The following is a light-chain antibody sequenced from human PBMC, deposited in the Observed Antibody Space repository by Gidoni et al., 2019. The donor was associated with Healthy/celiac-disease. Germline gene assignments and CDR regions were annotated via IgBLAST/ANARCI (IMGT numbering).Light chain of an antibody. J-gene: IGLJ2*01. CDR3: NSRDSSGNHVV. Sequence: SSELTQAPAGSVAVGQTVRIPCQGDSLSSYYASWSQQKPGQAPVLVIYGKNNRPSGIPDRFSGSSSGNTASLTITGAQAEDEADYYCNSRDSSGNHVVFGGGTNLPVL. CDR1: SLSSYY. V-gene: IGLV3-19*01. CDR2: GKN.